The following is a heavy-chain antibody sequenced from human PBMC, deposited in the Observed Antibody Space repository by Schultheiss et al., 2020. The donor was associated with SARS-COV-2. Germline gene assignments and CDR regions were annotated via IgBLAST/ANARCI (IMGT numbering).Heavy chain of an antibody. CDR1: GGSFSGYY. V-gene: IGHV4-34*01. J-gene: IGHJ4*02. Sequence: SETLSLTCAVYGGSFSGYYWSWIRQPPGKGLEWIGEINHSGSTNYNPSLKSRVTISVDTSKNQFSLKLSSVTAADTAVYYCARLPANYDFWSGYSRSLYYFDYWGQGTLVTVSS. CDR3: ARLPANYDFWSGYSRSLYYFDY. D-gene: IGHD3-3*01. CDR2: INHSGST.